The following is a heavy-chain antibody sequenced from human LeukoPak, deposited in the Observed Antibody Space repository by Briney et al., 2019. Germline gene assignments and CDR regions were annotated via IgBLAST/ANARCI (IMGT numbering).Heavy chain of an antibody. J-gene: IGHJ4*02. CDR3: ARTARWVDY. V-gene: IGHV4-34*01. Sequence: SETLSLTCAVYGGSFSGYYWSWIRQPPGKGLEWIGEINHSGSTNYNPSLKSRVTISVDTSKNQFSLKLSSVTAADTAVYYCARTARWVDYWGQGTLVTVSS. D-gene: IGHD5-24*01. CDR2: INHSGST. CDR1: GGSFSGYY.